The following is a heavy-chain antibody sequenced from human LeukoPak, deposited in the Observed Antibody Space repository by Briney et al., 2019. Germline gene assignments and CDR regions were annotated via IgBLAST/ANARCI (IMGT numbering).Heavy chain of an antibody. CDR3: ARGLLTVTFTFDY. V-gene: IGHV4-59*01. CDR2: IYYSGST. J-gene: IGHJ4*02. D-gene: IGHD4-17*01. Sequence: SETLSLTCTVSGGSISSYHWSWIRQPPGKGLEWIGYIYYSGSTNYNPSLKSRVTISVDTSKNQFSLKLSSVTAADTAVYYCARGLLTVTFTFDYWGQGTLVTVSS. CDR1: GGSISSYH.